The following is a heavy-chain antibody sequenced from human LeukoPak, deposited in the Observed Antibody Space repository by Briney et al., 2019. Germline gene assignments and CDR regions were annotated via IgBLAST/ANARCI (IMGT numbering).Heavy chain of an antibody. D-gene: IGHD3-16*01. Sequence: PGGSLRLFCAASGFTFSSYGMHWVRQAPGKGLEWVAVISYDGSNKYYADSVKGRFTISRDNSKNTLYLQMNSLRAEDTAVYYCARGAPNDYWGQGTLVTVSS. CDR2: ISYDGSNK. CDR1: GFTFSSYG. J-gene: IGHJ4*02. CDR3: ARGAPNDY. V-gene: IGHV3-30*03.